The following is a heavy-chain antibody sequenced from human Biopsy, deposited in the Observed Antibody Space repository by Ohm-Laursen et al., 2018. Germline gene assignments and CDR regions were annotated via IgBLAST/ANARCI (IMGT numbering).Heavy chain of an antibody. CDR2: INPMFGTA. CDR3: TRGGYYYDSLAYYYWFDP. V-gene: IGHV1-69*05. D-gene: IGHD3-22*01. CDR1: GATFSNYA. J-gene: IGHJ5*02. Sequence: SVKVSCKASGATFSNYAINWLRQAPGQGLEWMGGINPMFGTAKYAQRFQGRVTMTRDTSISTAYVDLSSLRSDDTAVYYCTRGGYYYDSLAYYYWFDPWGQGTLVTVSS.